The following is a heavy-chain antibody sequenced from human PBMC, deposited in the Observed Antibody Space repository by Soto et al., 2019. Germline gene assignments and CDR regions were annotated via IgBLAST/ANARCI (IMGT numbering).Heavy chain of an antibody. V-gene: IGHV5-51*01. D-gene: IGHD5-12*01. CDR3: ALSYSGYDYYFDY. J-gene: IGHJ4*02. CDR2: IYPGDSDT. CDR1: GYSFTIYW. Sequence: GESLKISCNGSGYSFTIYWIGWVRQMPGKGLEWMGIIYPGDSDTRYSPSFQGQVTISADKSISTAYLQWSSLKASDTAMYYCALSYSGYDYYFDYWGQGTLVTVSS.